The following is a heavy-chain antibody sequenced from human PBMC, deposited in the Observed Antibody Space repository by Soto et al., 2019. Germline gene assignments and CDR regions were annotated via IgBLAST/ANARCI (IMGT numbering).Heavy chain of an antibody. J-gene: IGHJ1*01. CDR2: INPNSGGT. V-gene: IGHV1-2*02. Sequence: QVQLVQSGAEVKKPGASVKVSCKASGYHFTGYYMHWVRQDPGQGLEWMRWINPNSGGTNYAQKFHGRVAMSREKSVSTAYLRVSRLRSDDTAVYYCARGVGIVVFVAATQTYFQHWGQGTLVNDSS. CDR1: GYHFTGYY. CDR3: ARGVGIVVFVAATQTYFQH. D-gene: IGHD2-15*01.